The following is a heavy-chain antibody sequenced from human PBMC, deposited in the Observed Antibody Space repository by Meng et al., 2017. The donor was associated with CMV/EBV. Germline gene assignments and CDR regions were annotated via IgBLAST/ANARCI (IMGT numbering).Heavy chain of an antibody. J-gene: IGHJ6*02. CDR2: MNPNSGNT. CDR1: GYTFTSYD. V-gene: IGHV1-8*01. CDR3: ARDQSSTSYYYYGMDV. Sequence: ASVKVSCKASGYTFTSYDINWVRQATGQGLEWMGWMNPNSGNTGYAQKFQGRVTMTRDTSISTAYMELSRLRSDDTAVYYCARDQSSTSYYYYGMDVWGQGTTVTVSS. D-gene: IGHD2-2*01.